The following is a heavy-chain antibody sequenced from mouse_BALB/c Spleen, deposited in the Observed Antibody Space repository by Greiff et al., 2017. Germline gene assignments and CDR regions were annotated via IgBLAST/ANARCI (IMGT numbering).Heavy chain of an antibody. CDR2: ISSGSSTI. CDR1: GFTFSSFG. CDR3: ARGDYGNYVWCAD. D-gene: IGHD2-1*01. V-gene: IGHV5-17*02. Sequence: EVKLMESGGGLVQPGGSRKLSCAASGFTFSSFGMHWVRQAPEKGLEWVAYISSGSSTIYYADTVKGRFTISRDNTKNTLFLQMTSLRSEDTAMYYCARGDYGNYVWCADWGQGTLVTVSA. J-gene: IGHJ3*01.